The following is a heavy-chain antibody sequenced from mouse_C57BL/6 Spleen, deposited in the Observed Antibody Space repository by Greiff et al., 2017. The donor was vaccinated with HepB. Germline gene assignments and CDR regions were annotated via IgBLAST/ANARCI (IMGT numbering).Heavy chain of an antibody. CDR2: IWSGGST. V-gene: IGHV2-2*01. CDR1: GFSLTSYG. J-gene: IGHJ4*01. Sequence: QVQLKQSGPGLVQPSQSLSITCTVSGFSLTSYGVHWVRQSPGKGLEWLGVIWSGGSTDYNAAFISRLSISKDNSKSQVFFKMNSLQADDTAIYYCASPHYYGSSSYYYAMDYWGQGTSVTVSS. D-gene: IGHD1-1*01. CDR3: ASPHYYGSSSYYYAMDY.